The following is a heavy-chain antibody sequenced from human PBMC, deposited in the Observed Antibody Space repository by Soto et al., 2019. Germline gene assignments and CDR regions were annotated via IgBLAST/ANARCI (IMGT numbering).Heavy chain of an antibody. D-gene: IGHD2-2*02. CDR1: GYTFTSYA. V-gene: IGHV1-3*01. J-gene: IGHJ4*02. CDR2: INAGNGNT. Sequence: ASVKVSCKASGYTFTSYAMHWVRQAPGQRLEWMGWINAGNGNTKYSQKFQGRVTITRDTSASTAYMELSSLRSEDTAVYYCARSLQEVPAAIAYWRQGTLVTVSS. CDR3: ARSLQEVPAAIAY.